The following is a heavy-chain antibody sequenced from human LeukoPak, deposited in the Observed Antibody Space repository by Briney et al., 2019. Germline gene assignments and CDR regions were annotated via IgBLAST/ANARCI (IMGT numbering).Heavy chain of an antibody. CDR3: AKATGIAAAGPGWYFDY. V-gene: IGHV3-30*02. CDR1: GFTFSSYG. D-gene: IGHD6-13*01. J-gene: IGHJ4*02. Sequence: PGGSLRLSCAASGFTFSSYGMHWVRQAPGKGLEWVAFIRYDGSNKYYADSVKGRFTISRDNSKNTLYLQMNSLRAEDTAVYYCAKATGIAAAGPGWYFDYWGQGTLVTVSS. CDR2: IRYDGSNK.